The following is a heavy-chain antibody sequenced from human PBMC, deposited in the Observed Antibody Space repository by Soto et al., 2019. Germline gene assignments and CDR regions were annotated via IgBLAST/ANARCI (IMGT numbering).Heavy chain of an antibody. D-gene: IGHD4-4*01. V-gene: IGHV3-30-3*01. CDR1: GFTFSSYA. CDR2: ISYDGSNK. Sequence: GGSLRLSCAASGFTFSSYAMHWVRQAPGKGLEWVAVISYDGSNKYYADSVKGRFTISRDNSKNTLYLQMNSLRAEDTAVYYCARDDEVTPFYYYYGMDVWGQGTTVTVSS. CDR3: ARDDEVTPFYYYYGMDV. J-gene: IGHJ6*02.